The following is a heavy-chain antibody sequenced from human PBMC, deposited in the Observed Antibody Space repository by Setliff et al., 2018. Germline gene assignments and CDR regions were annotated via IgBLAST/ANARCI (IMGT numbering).Heavy chain of an antibody. CDR2: ISSSSSTI. V-gene: IGHV3-48*01. CDR3: ARDRSIAAAGAFDY. D-gene: IGHD6-13*01. J-gene: IGHJ4*02. CDR1: GFTFSSYS. Sequence: GGSLRLSCEASGFTFSSYSMNWVRQAPGKGLEWVSYISSSSSTIYYADSVKGRFTISRDNAKNSLYLQMNSLRAEDTAVYYCARDRSIAAAGAFDYWGQGTLVTVSS.